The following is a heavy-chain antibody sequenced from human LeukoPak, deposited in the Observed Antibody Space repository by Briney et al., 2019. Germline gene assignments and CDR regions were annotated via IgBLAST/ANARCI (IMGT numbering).Heavy chain of an antibody. V-gene: IGHV4-59*08. J-gene: IGHJ6*02. Sequence: SETLSLTCTVSGGSISSYYWSWIRQPPGKGLEWIGYIYYSGSANYNTSLKSRVTISVDTSKNQFSLKLSSVTAADTTVYYCARHSIEATSWLLTSAGYGMDVWGQGTTVTVSS. CDR3: ARHSIEATSWLLTSAGYGMDV. CDR1: GGSISSYY. D-gene: IGHD3-9*01. CDR2: IYYSGSA.